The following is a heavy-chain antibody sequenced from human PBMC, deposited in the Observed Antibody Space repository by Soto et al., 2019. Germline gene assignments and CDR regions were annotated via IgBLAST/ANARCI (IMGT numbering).Heavy chain of an antibody. D-gene: IGHD3-3*01. CDR1: GFTFSSYA. Sequence: PGGSLRLSCAASGFTFSSYAMSWVRQAPGKGLEWVSAISGSGGSTYYSDSVKGRFTISRDNSKNTLYLQMNSLRAEDTAVYYGAKEYYDFWSGLDVWGQGTTVTVSS. CDR2: ISGSGGST. V-gene: IGHV3-23*01. CDR3: AKEYYDFWSGLDV. J-gene: IGHJ6*01.